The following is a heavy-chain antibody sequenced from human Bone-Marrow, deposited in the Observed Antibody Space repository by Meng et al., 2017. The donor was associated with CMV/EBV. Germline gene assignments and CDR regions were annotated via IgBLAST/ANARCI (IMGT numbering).Heavy chain of an antibody. Sequence: YGFTFGSYWMRCVRQGPGKGLVWVSRINSDESAKTCADSVKGRFTISGDNAKNTLFLQMNSLRAEDTAVYYCTGAGIAAVGTRGPDHWGQGTLVTVSS. CDR3: TGAGIAAVGTRGPDH. CDR2: INSDESAK. D-gene: IGHD6-13*01. CDR1: GFTFGSYW. V-gene: IGHV3-74*01. J-gene: IGHJ4*02.